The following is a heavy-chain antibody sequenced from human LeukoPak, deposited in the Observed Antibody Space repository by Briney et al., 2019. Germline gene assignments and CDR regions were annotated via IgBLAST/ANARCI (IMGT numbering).Heavy chain of an antibody. Sequence: GASVKVSCKASGYTFTSHWMHWVRQPPGQGLEWMGIINPSDGSTSYSQKFQGRVTMTRDKSTSTVYMELSSLRSEDTAVYYCARDDSGSGSPQYYFDSWGQGTLVTVSS. CDR1: GYTFTSHW. J-gene: IGHJ4*02. CDR2: INPSDGST. V-gene: IGHV1-46*01. D-gene: IGHD3-10*01. CDR3: ARDDSGSGSPQYYFDS.